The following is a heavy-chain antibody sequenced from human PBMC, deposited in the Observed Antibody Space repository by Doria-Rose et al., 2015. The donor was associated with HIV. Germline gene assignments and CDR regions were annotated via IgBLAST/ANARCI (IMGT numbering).Heavy chain of an antibody. V-gene: IGHV2-26*01. D-gene: IGHD6-13*01. CDR2: IFSDDER. CDR1: GVSLSSPGMG. J-gene: IGHJ4*02. Sequence: QESGPVLVKPTETLTLTCTVSGVSLSSPGMGVSWIRQPPGKALEWLANIFSDDERSYKTSLKSRLTISRGTSKSQVVFTMTDMDPVDTATYYCARIKSSRWYHKYYFDFWGQGTLVTVSA. CDR3: ARIKSSRWYHKYYFDF.